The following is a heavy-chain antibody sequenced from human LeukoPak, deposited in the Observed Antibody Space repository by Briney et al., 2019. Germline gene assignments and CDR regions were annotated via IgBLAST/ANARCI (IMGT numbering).Heavy chain of an antibody. Sequence: PSETLSLTCTVSGGSISSYYWSWIRQPAGKGLEWIGRIYTSGSTNYNPSLKSRVTMSVDTSKNQFSLKLSSVAAADTAVYYCARHSSYGGNPGGAFDIWGQGTMVTVSS. CDR2: IYTSGST. J-gene: IGHJ3*02. CDR1: GGSISSYY. D-gene: IGHD4-23*01. CDR3: ARHSSYGGNPGGAFDI. V-gene: IGHV4-4*07.